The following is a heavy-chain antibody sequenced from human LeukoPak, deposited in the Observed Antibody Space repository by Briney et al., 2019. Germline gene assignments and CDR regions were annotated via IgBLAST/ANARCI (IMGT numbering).Heavy chain of an antibody. CDR1: GFTFRDSA. CDR3: ARAFDY. V-gene: IGHV3-23*01. J-gene: IGHJ4*02. Sequence: GGSLRLSCAASGFTFRDSAMSWVRQAPGKGLEWVSLISFSGDNTYYTDAVKGRFTISRDNSKDTLYLQMNSLRDEDTAVYYCARAFDYWGQGTLVAVSS. CDR2: ISFSGDNT.